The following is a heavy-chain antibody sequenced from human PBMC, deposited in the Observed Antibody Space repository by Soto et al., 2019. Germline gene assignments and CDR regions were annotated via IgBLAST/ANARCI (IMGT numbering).Heavy chain of an antibody. V-gene: IGHV4-38-2*01. Sequence: SETRSLTCALSGYPISSGYYWGWIRQPPGKGLEWIGIIHHSGPTYSNRSLRSRIAISVDTSKNQFSLKMPSVTAADTAVYYCARSSGYVPGGYWGQGILVTVSS. CDR1: GYPISSGYY. CDR2: IHHSGPT. CDR3: ARSSGYVPGGY. J-gene: IGHJ4*02. D-gene: IGHD5-12*01.